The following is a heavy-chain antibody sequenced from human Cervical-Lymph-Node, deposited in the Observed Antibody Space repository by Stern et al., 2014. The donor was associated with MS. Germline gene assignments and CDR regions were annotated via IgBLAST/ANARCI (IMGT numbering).Heavy chain of an antibody. Sequence: QVTLRESGPALVKPTQTLTLTCTFSGFSLSTSGMCVSWIRQPPGKALEWLALIDWDDDKYYSTSLKTRLTISKDTSKNQVVLTMTNMDPVDTATYYCARIAIAVASDAFDIWGQGTMVTVSS. J-gene: IGHJ3*02. CDR3: ARIAIAVASDAFDI. CDR1: GFSLSTSGMC. CDR2: IDWDDDK. V-gene: IGHV2-70*01. D-gene: IGHD6-19*01.